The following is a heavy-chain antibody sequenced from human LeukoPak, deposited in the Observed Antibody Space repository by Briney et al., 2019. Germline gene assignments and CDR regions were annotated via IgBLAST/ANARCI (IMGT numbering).Heavy chain of an antibody. D-gene: IGHD2-8*01. V-gene: IGHV1-2*02. CDR2: MKPNSGGT. J-gene: IGHJ6*03. CDR3: ASSYCTNGVCAYYYYYMDV. Sequence: GASVKVSCKASGYTFTGYYMHWVRQAPGQGLEWMGWMKPNSGGTNYAQKFQGRVTMTRDTSISTVYMELSRLRSDDTAVYYCASSYCTNGVCAYYYYYMDVWGKGTTVTVSS. CDR1: GYTFTGYY.